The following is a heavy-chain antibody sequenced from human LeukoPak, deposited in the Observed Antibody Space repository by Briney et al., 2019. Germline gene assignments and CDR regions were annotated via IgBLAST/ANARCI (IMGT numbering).Heavy chain of an antibody. V-gene: IGHV4-39*07. J-gene: IGHJ2*01. CDR2: IYYSGST. CDR1: GGSISSSSYY. CDR3: ARVYYGRTYDYWYFDL. D-gene: IGHD3-10*01. Sequence: SETLSLTCTVSGGSISSSSYYWGWIRQPPGKGLEWIGSIYYSGSTYYNPSLKSRVTISVDTSKNQFSLKLSSVTAADTAVYFCARVYYGRTYDYWYFDLWGRGTLVTVSS.